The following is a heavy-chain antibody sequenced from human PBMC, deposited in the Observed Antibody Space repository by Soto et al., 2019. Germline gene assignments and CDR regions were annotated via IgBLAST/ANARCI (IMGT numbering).Heavy chain of an antibody. D-gene: IGHD3-10*01. J-gene: IGHJ6*02. CDR1: GYTFTSYG. Sequence: EASVKVSCKASGYTFTSYGISWVRQAPGQGLEWMGWISAYNGNTNYAQKLQGRVTMTTDTSTSTAYMELRRLRSDDTAVYYCARRTNAYGPSGSGSYYTHYYYHGMDFWGHGTTVTVSS. CDR2: ISAYNGNT. CDR3: ARRTNAYGPSGSGSYYTHYYYHGMDF. V-gene: IGHV1-18*01.